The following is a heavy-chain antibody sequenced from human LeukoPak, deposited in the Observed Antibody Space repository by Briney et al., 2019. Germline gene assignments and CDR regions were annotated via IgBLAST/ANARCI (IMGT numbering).Heavy chain of an antibody. CDR2: IYDSGST. V-gene: IGHV4-59*01. Sequence: KPSETLSLTCAVYGGSFSGYYWSWIRQPPGKGLEWIGFIYDSGSTNYNSSLKSRVTISVDTSKNQFSLKLSSVTAADTAVYYCARGGIIVGVDYWGLGTLVTVSS. J-gene: IGHJ4*02. CDR1: GGSFSGYY. D-gene: IGHD1-26*01. CDR3: ARGGIIVGVDY.